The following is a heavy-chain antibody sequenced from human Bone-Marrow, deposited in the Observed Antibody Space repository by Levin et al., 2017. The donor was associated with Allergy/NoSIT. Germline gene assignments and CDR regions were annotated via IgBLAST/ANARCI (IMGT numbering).Heavy chain of an antibody. V-gene: IGHV4-34*01. CDR3: ARGESAVTTHPFSYHHYGFDV. CDR1: GGSFSDYD. CDR2: INHGGST. Sequence: PSETLSLTCTVYGGSFSDYDWTWLRQAPGKGLEWIGEINHGGSTMYNPSLKSRLIISADTSKSQLSPKSQVSLKLSSVTAADTAVYYCARGESAVTTHPFSYHHYGFDVWGQGTTVTVSS. D-gene: IGHD4-17*01. J-gene: IGHJ6*02.